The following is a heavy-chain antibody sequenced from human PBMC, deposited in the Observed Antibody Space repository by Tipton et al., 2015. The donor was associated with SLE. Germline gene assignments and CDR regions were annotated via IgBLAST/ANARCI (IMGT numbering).Heavy chain of an antibody. CDR3: ARGTPFMEWERNWFDP. J-gene: IGHJ5*02. CDR2: IYYSGIT. D-gene: IGHD3-3*01. Sequence: TLSLTCTVSGDSVSSYYWSWIRQPPGKGLEWIGYIYYSGITNYNSSFNSRATISADTSKNQFSLRLRSVTASDTAFYYCARGTPFMEWERNWFDPWGQGTLVIVST. CDR1: GDSVSSYY. V-gene: IGHV4-59*02.